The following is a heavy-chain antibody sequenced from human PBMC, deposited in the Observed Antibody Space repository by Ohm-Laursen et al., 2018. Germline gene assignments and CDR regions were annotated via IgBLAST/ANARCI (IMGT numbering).Heavy chain of an antibody. D-gene: IGHD6-19*01. CDR3: AKNSGYSSPYGMDV. J-gene: IGHJ6*02. Sequence: SLRLSCTAPGFTFSSYAMTWVRQAPGKGLEWVSDISDSGGSTNLADSVKGRFTISRDNSKNTLYLQMNSLRAEDTAVYYCAKNSGYSSPYGMDVWGQGTTVTVSS. CDR2: ISDSGGST. V-gene: IGHV3-23*01. CDR1: GFTFSSYA.